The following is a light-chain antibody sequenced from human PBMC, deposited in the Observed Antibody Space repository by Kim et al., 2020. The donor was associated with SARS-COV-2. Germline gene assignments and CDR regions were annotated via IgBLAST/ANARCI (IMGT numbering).Light chain of an antibody. Sequence: VTIAGTGRIPNIGAGYDVHCYQQLPGTAPKLLIYGNSNRPSGVPDRFSGSKSGTSASLAITGLQAEDEADYYCQSYDSSLSGSVVFGGGTQLTVL. CDR2: GNS. CDR1: IPNIGAGYD. V-gene: IGLV1-40*01. CDR3: QSYDSSLSGSVV. J-gene: IGLJ2*01.